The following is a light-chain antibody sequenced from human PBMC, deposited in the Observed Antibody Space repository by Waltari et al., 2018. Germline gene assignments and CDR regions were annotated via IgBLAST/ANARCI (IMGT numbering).Light chain of an antibody. CDR2: ANH. Sequence: QSVLTQPPSMSGAPGQRVTISCTGSSSNIGAHYDVHWFQQLPETSPKPPIYANHNRPSEVPDRFSASTSGTSAFLAIAGLQPEDEADYYCQSFDASLGYVFGTGTRVTVL. CDR1: SSNIGAHYD. J-gene: IGLJ1*01. CDR3: QSFDASLGYV. V-gene: IGLV1-40*01.